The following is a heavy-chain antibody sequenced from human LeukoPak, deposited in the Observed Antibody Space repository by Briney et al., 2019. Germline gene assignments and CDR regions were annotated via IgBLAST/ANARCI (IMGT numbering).Heavy chain of an antibody. Sequence: GGSLRLSCAAPGFTFSSYGMHWVRQAPGKGLEWVAVIWYDGSNKYYADSVKGRFTISRDNSKNTLYLQMNSLRAEDTAVYYCARDSEGSYRSSDYYYGMDVWGQGTTVTVSS. D-gene: IGHD1-26*01. CDR1: GFTFSSYG. CDR3: ARDSEGSYRSSDYYYGMDV. CDR2: IWYDGSNK. V-gene: IGHV3-33*01. J-gene: IGHJ6*02.